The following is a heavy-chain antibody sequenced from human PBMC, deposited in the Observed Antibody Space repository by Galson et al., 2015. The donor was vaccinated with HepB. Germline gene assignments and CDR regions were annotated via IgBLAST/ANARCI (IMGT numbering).Heavy chain of an antibody. J-gene: IGHJ3*02. CDR1: GFTFSSYG. Sequence: LRLSCAASGFTFSSYGMHWVRQAPGKGLEWVAVIWYDGSNKYYADSVKGRFTISRDNSKNTLYLQMNSLRAEDTAVYYCASSITMGAFDIWGQGTMVTVSS. D-gene: IGHD3-3*01. CDR2: IWYDGSNK. CDR3: ASSITMGAFDI. V-gene: IGHV3-33*01.